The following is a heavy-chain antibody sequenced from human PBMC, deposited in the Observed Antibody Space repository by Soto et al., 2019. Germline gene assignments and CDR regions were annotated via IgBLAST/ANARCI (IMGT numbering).Heavy chain of an antibody. CDR1: GGSFSGYY. CDR2: INHSGST. J-gene: IGHJ6*03. CDR3: ARGLALKLQADYYYYYYMDV. D-gene: IGHD4-4*01. V-gene: IGHV4-34*01. Sequence: SETLSLTCAVYGGSFSGYYWSWIRQPPGKGLEWIGEINHSGSTNYNPSLKSRVTISVDTSKNQFSLKLSSVTAADTAVYYCARGLALKLQADYYYYYYMDVWGKGTTVTVSS.